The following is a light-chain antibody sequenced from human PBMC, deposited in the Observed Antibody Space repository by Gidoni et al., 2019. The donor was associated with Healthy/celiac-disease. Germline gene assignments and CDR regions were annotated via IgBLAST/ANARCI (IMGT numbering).Light chain of an antibody. CDR3: QQRSNWPLT. J-gene: IGKJ4*01. CDR1: QSVSSY. Sequence: EIVLIQSPATLSVSPGERATLSCRASQSVSSYLAWYQQKPGQAPRILIYDASNRATGIPARFSGSGSGTDFTLTISSLEPEDFAVYYCQQRSNWPLTFGGGTKVEIK. CDR2: DAS. V-gene: IGKV3-11*01.